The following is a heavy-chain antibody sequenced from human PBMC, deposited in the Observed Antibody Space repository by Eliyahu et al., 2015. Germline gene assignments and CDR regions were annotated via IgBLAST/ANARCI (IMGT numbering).Heavy chain of an antibody. CDR2: IYYSGST. V-gene: IGHV4-59*01. Sequence: LQESGPGLVKPSETLSLTCTVSGGSISSYYWSWIRQPPGKGLEWIGYIYYSGSTNYNPSLKSRVTISVDTSKNQFSLKLSSVTAADTAVYYCARDVAGYSGYEYWGQGTLVTVSS. CDR1: GGSISSYY. J-gene: IGHJ4*02. CDR3: ARDVAGYSGYEY. D-gene: IGHD5-12*01.